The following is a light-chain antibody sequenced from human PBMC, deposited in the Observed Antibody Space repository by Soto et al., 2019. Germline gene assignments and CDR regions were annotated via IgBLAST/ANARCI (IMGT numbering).Light chain of an antibody. CDR1: SSDIGSNNY. CDR2: EVS. Sequence: QSALTQPASVSGSPGQSITISCTGTSSDIGSNNYVSWFQQRPGKAPTLIIYEVSNRPSGVSTHFSGSKSGNTASLTISGLRPEDEADYYCSSYTTTTRLFGGGTKLTVL. J-gene: IGLJ3*02. CDR3: SSYTTTTRL. V-gene: IGLV2-14*01.